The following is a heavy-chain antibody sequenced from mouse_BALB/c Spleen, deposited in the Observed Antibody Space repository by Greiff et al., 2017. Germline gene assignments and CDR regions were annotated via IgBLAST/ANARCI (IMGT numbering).Heavy chain of an antibody. CDR2: ISNLAYSI. D-gene: IGHD1-1*01. CDR3: ARDRSYYYGSSYAWFAY. J-gene: IGHJ3*01. Sequence: EVMLVESGGGLVQPGGSRKLSCAASGFTFSDYGMAWVRQAPGKGPEWVAFISNLAYSIYYADTVTGRFTISRENAKNTLYLEMSSLRSEDTAMYYCARDRSYYYGSSYAWFAYWGQGTLVTVSA. CDR1: GFTFSDYG. V-gene: IGHV5-15*02.